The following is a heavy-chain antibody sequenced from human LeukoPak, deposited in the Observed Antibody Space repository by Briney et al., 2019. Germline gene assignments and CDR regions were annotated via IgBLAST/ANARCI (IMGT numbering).Heavy chain of an antibody. V-gene: IGHV3-23*01. CDR2: ITDTGAGI. CDR1: GFTFSNYA. J-gene: IGHJ6*02. Sequence: GGSLRLSCAASGFTFSNYAMSWVRQAPGKGLEWVSAITDTGAGIYYADSVKGRFTISRDNSKNTLYLQMNSLRAEDTAVYYCARLDTAMVTYYYYGMDVWGQGTTVTVSS. CDR3: ARLDTAMVTYYYYGMDV. D-gene: IGHD5-18*01.